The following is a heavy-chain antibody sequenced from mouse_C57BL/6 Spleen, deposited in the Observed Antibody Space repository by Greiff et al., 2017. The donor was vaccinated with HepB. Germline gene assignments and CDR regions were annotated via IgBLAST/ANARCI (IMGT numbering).Heavy chain of an antibody. Sequence: VQLQQPGAELVKPGASVKMSCKASGYAFTSYWITWVKQRPGQGLEWIGDIYPGSGSTNYNEKFKSKATLTVDTSSSTAYMQLSSLTSEDSAVYYCARDYGSSSYWYFDVWGTGTTVTVSS. V-gene: IGHV1-55*01. CDR1: GYAFTSYW. CDR2: IYPGSGST. CDR3: ARDYGSSSYWYFDV. J-gene: IGHJ1*03. D-gene: IGHD1-1*01.